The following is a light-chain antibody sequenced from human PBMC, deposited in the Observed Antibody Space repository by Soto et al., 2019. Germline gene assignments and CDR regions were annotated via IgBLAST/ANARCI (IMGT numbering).Light chain of an antibody. CDR1: QSLLHSNGYNY. J-gene: IGKJ5*01. V-gene: IGKV2-28*01. CDR2: MGS. CDR3: MQALHTRT. Sequence: DIVVTQSPLSLPVTPGEPASISCRSSQSLLHSNGYNYLDWYLQKPGQSPQHLIYMGSNRASGVPDRFSGSGSGTEFTLRISRVEAEDVGVYYGMQALHTRTFGQGTRLEIK.